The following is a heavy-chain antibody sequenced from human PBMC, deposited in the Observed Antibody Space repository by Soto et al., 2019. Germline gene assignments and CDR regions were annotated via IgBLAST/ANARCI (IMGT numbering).Heavy chain of an antibody. CDR3: ATDSPGLPGSGWYVISG. V-gene: IGHV1-69*13. Sequence: SVKVSCKTSGGTFNSYAISWVRQAPGQGLEWMGGVIPIFGTSNYARKFQGRVTITADASTSTAYMALSSLRSDDTAVYYCATDSPGLPGSGWYVISGWGQGTLVTVSS. CDR1: GGTFNSYA. D-gene: IGHD6-19*01. J-gene: IGHJ4*02. CDR2: VIPIFGTS.